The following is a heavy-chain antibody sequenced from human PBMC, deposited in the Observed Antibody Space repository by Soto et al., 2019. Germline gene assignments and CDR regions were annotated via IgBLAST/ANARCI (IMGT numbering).Heavy chain of an antibody. J-gene: IGHJ3*01. Sequence: QVQLVQSGAEVKKPGASVKVSCKASGYTFTSYDINWVRQATGQGLEWMGWMNPNSGNTGYAQKFQGRVTMTRNTSRSTAYVEVSSLRFEDTGVYYCASAGWLRATDDAFGRWGQGKMVNVS. V-gene: IGHV1-8*01. D-gene: IGHD5-12*01. CDR3: ASAGWLRATDDAFGR. CDR2: MNPNSGNT. CDR1: GYTFTSYD.